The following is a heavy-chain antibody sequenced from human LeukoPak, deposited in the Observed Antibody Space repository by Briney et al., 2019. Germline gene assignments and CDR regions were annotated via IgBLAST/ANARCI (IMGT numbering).Heavy chain of an antibody. CDR1: GGSISSGGYY. J-gene: IGHJ3*02. V-gene: IGHV4-31*03. CDR3: ARDLLGGTEVNAFDI. Sequence: PSETLSLTCIVSGGSISSGGYYWSWIRQHPGKGLECIGYIYYSGSTYYNPSLKSRVTISVDTSRNQFSLKLSSVTAADTAVYYCARDLLGGTEVNAFDIWGHGTMVTVSS. D-gene: IGHD2-15*01. CDR2: IYYSGST.